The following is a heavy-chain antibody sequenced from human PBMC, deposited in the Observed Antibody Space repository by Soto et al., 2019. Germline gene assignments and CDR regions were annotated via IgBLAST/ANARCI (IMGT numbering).Heavy chain of an antibody. CDR3: AKRELVGLAQAHRFWIDC. D-gene: IGHD1-26*01. CDR1: GFTFSSYA. Sequence: EVQLLESGGGLVQPGGALRLSCAASGFTFSSYAMSWVRQAPGKGLEWVSGITEGGDGTDYADSVKGRFTISRDNSKNTLYLQMNSLRAEDTAVYYCAKRELVGLAQAHRFWIDCWGQGTLVTV. V-gene: IGHV3-23*01. CDR2: ITEGGDGT. J-gene: IGHJ4*02.